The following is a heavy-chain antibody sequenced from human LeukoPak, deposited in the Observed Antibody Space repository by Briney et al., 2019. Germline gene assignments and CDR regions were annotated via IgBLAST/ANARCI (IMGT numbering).Heavy chain of an antibody. D-gene: IGHD1-26*01. J-gene: IGHJ4*02. CDR3: ASLGAYFDY. Sequence: SETLSLTRTVSGVSISSYYWSWIQQPPGKGLEWIGYIYYSGSTNYNPSLKSRVTISVDTSKNQFSLKLSSVTAADTAVYYCASLGAYFDYWGQGTLVTVSS. V-gene: IGHV4-59*01. CDR2: IYYSGST. CDR1: GVSISSYY.